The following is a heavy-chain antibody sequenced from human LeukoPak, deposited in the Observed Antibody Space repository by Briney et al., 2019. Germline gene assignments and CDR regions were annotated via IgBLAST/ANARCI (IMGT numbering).Heavy chain of an antibody. J-gene: IGHJ4*02. CDR2: ISGSGGST. Sequence: GGSLRLSCAASGFTFSSHAMSWVRQAPGKGLEWVSAISGSGGSTYYADSVKGRFTISRDNSKNTLYLQMNSLRAEDTAVYYCAKHTGYSSGWSLFDYWGQGTLVTVSS. CDR3: AKHTGYSSGWSLFDY. CDR1: GFTFSSHA. V-gene: IGHV3-23*01. D-gene: IGHD6-19*01.